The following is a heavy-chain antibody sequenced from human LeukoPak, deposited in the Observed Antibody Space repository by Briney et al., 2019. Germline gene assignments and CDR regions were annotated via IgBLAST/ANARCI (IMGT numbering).Heavy chain of an antibody. CDR2: VYSSGRT. J-gene: IGHJ4*02. Sequence: SETLSLTCTVSGDSIRSYYWSWIRQPPGKGLEWIGYVYSSGRTDYNPSLKSRVTISVDTSKNQFSLKLRSVTDADTAVYYCAREGYYYDSSGYVPDFDYWGQGTLVTVSS. V-gene: IGHV4-59*01. D-gene: IGHD3-22*01. CDR3: AREGYYYDSSGYVPDFDY. CDR1: GDSIRSYY.